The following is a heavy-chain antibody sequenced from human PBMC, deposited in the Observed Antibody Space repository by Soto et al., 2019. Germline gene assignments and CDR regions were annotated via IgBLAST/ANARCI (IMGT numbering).Heavy chain of an antibody. J-gene: IGHJ4*02. CDR2: ISAYNGNT. Sequence: QVQLVQSGAEVKKPGASVKVSCKASGYTFTSYGISWVRQAPGQGLEWMGWISAYNGNTNYAQKLQGRVTMTTDTSTSTAYMELRSLRSDDTAVYYCAGDRSLLLWFGESPFDYWGQGTLVTVSS. CDR3: AGDRSLLLWFGESPFDY. CDR1: GYTFTSYG. D-gene: IGHD3-10*01. V-gene: IGHV1-18*04.